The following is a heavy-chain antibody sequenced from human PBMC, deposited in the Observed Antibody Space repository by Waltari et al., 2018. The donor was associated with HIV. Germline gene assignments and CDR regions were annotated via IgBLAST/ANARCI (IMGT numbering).Heavy chain of an antibody. D-gene: IGHD5-18*01. Sequence: ELQLVESGGGFVQPGWSLRLPCAATCTTSTSSRMHRVRHSPGKGLVWVSRINSDWSSTSYADSVKVRFTISRDNAKNTLYLQMNSLRAEDTAVYYCARVQGYSYAVNWFDPWGQGTLVTVSS. CDR2: INSDWSST. CDR3: ARVQGYSYAVNWFDP. CDR1: CTTSTSSR. V-gene: IGHV3-74*01. J-gene: IGHJ5*02.